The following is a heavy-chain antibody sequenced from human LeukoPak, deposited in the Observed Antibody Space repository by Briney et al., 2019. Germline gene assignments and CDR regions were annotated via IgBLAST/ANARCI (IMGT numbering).Heavy chain of an antibody. D-gene: IGHD2-2*02. CDR2: ISADKTNT. V-gene: IGHV1-18*01. CDR1: GYTFTSYG. J-gene: IGHJ5*02. Sequence: GASVKASCKASGYTFTSYGIGWVRQAPGQGLEWMGWISADKTNTNYAQNLQGRVTVTTDTSTSTAYMELRSLRSDDTAVYYCARDRIDEARQLLLYRPWGQGTLVTVSS. CDR3: ARDRIDEARQLLLYRP.